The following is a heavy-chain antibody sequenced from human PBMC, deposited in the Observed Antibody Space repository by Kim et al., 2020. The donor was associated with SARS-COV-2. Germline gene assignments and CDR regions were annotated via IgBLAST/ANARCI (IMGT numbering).Heavy chain of an antibody. V-gene: IGHV1-46*01. CDR2: INPSGGST. J-gene: IGHJ6*02. CDR1: GYTFTSYY. CDR3: ARVTVTFRQDYYGMDV. D-gene: IGHD4-17*01. Sequence: ASVKVSCKASGYTFTSYYMHWVRQAPGQGLEWMGIINPSGGSTSYAQKFQGRVTMTRDTSTSTVYMELSSLRSEDTAVYYCARVTVTFRQDYYGMDVWGQGTTVTVSS.